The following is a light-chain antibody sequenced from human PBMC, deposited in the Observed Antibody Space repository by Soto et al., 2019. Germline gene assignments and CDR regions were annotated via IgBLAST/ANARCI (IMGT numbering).Light chain of an antibody. Sequence: DIQMTQSPSTLSGSVGDRVTITCRASQTISSWLAWYQQKPGKAPKLLIYKASTLKSGVPSRFSGSGSGTEFTLTISSLQPDDFGNYYCQQYNSYWSFGGGTKVDIK. CDR2: KAS. V-gene: IGKV1-5*03. CDR3: QQYNSYWS. J-gene: IGKJ4*01. CDR1: QTISSW.